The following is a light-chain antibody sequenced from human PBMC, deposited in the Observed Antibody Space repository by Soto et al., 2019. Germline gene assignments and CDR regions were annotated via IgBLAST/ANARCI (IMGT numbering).Light chain of an antibody. CDR2: AVN. Sequence: QSALTQPASASGSLGQSVTISCTGTSSDVGGYNYVSWYQQLPGKAPKLIIYAVNKWPSGVPDRFSGSKSGNTASLTVSGLQAEDEADYYCSSYAGTSYIVFGSGTKVTVL. CDR1: SSDVGGYNY. J-gene: IGLJ1*01. CDR3: SSYAGTSYIV. V-gene: IGLV2-8*01.